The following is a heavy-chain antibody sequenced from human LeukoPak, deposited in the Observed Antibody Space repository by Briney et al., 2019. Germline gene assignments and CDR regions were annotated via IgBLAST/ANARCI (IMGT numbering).Heavy chain of an antibody. CDR3: ARDRYYDSSGN. V-gene: IGHV3-21*06. CDR1: GFTFNSYN. CDR2: ISGSSSYI. J-gene: IGHJ4*02. D-gene: IGHD3-22*01. Sequence: GGSPRLSCAASGFTFNSYNMNWVRQAPGKGLEWVSSISGSSSYIYYADSVKGRFTISRDNARNSLYLQMNSLRADDTAVYYCARDRYYDSSGNWGQGTLVTVSS.